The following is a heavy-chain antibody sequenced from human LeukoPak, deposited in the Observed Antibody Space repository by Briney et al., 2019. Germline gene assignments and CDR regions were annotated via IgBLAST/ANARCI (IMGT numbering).Heavy chain of an antibody. J-gene: IGHJ5*02. Sequence: SETLSLTCTVSGGSISSNDWWSWVRQPPGKGLEWIGEIYQSGSTNYNPSLKSRVTISVDKSKNQFSLKLTSVTAADTAVYYCARDQTSNWFDPWGQGTLVTVSS. CDR3: ARDQTSNWFDP. V-gene: IGHV4-4*02. CDR2: IYQSGST. D-gene: IGHD4-11*01. CDR1: GGSISSNDW.